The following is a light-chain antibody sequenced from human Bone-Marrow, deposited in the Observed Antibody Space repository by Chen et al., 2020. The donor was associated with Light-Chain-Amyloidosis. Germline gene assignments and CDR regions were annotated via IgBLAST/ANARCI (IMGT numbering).Light chain of an antibody. CDR1: DLPTKY. Sequence: SYELTQPPSVSVSPGPTARITCSGDDLPTKYAYWYQQKPGQAPVLVIHRETERPSGISERFSGSSSGTTATLTISGVQAEDEADYHCQSADSSGTYEVIFGGGTKLTVL. CDR3: QSADSSGTYEVI. CDR2: RET. J-gene: IGLJ2*01. V-gene: IGLV3-25*03.